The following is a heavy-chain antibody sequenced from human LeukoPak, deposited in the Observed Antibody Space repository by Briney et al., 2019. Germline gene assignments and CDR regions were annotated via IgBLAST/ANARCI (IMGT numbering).Heavy chain of an antibody. V-gene: IGHV3-48*04. D-gene: IGHD6-13*01. J-gene: IGHJ4*02. Sequence: PGGSLRLSCAAPGFTFSDYSMNWVRQAPGKGLEWISYVGISSGNTKYADSVKGRFTISRDNAKNSLYLQMNSLRAEDTALYYCAKGGIAAAGTSHFDYWGQGTLVTVSS. CDR2: VGISSGNT. CDR1: GFTFSDYS. CDR3: AKGGIAAAGTSHFDY.